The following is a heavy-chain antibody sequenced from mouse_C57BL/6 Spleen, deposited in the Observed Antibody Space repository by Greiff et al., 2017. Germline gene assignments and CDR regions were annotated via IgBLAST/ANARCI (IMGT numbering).Heavy chain of an antibody. CDR1: GFTFSDYY. J-gene: IGHJ2*01. CDR3: ARAGNYAYYFDY. Sequence: EVQVVESEGGLVQPGSSMKLSCTASGFTFSDYYMAWVRQVPEKGLEWVANINYDGSSTYYLDSLKSRFIISRDNAKNILYLQMSSLKSEDTATYYCARAGNYAYYFDYWGQGTTLTVSS. CDR2: INYDGSST. V-gene: IGHV5-16*01. D-gene: IGHD2-1*01.